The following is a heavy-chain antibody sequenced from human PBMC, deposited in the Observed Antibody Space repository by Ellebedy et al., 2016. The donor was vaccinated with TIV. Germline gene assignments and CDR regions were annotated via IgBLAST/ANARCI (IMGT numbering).Heavy chain of an antibody. J-gene: IGHJ5*02. D-gene: IGHD3-10*01. V-gene: IGHV3-11*04. CDR2: ISGSAKTI. Sequence: PGGSLRLSCEASGFSFSDHYMSWIRQAPGKGLEWVAYISGSAKTINYADPVKGRFTISRDNAKNSLYLQMDSLRVEDTALYYCARDPSKNFASGRSSWGQGTLVTVSS. CDR1: GFSFSDHY. CDR3: ARDPSKNFASGRSS.